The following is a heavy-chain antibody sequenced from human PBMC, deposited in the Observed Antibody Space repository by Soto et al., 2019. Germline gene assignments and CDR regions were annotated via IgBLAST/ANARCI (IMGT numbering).Heavy chain of an antibody. CDR2: ISAYNGNT. Sequence: ASVKVSCKASGYTFTSYGISWVRQAPGQGREWMGWISAYNGNTNYAQNFQGRVTMTTDTSTSTAYMELRSLGYDDTAVYYCASKPYNWNTWMIYWGPGILVTVSS. CDR3: ASKPYNWNTWMIY. J-gene: IGHJ4*02. CDR1: GYTFTSYG. V-gene: IGHV1-18*01. D-gene: IGHD1-1*01.